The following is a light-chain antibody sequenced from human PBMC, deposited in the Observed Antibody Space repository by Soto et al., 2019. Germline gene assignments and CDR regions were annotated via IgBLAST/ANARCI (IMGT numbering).Light chain of an antibody. CDR2: DGS. J-gene: IGKJ2*01. Sequence: DIQVTQSPSSLSASVGDRVTITCQASEDIGDYLNWFQQKPGTAPKLLIYDGSHLETGVPSRFSGSRSGTDFTFTISSLQTEDIATYYCQHYDILLYTVGHGTKLEIK. CDR3: QHYDILLYT. CDR1: EDIGDY. V-gene: IGKV1-33*01.